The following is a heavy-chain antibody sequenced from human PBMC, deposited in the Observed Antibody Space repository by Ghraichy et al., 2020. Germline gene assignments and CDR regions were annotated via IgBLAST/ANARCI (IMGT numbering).Heavy chain of an antibody. CDR1: GFTFSSYG. J-gene: IGHJ4*02. V-gene: IGHV3-33*08. CDR3: ARDKVVVTAIPQARPYYFDH. D-gene: IGHD2-21*02. Sequence: GGSLRLSCAASGFTFSSYGMHWVRQAPGKGLEWVAVIWYDGSNKYYADSVKGRFTISRDNSKNTLYLQMNSLRAEDTAVYYCARDKVVVTAIPQARPYYFDHWGQGTLVTVSS. CDR2: IWYDGSNK.